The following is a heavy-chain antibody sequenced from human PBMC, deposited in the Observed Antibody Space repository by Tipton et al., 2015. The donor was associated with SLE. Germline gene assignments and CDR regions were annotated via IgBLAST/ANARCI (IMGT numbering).Heavy chain of an antibody. V-gene: IGHV4-4*07. CDR1: GASVSNYY. Sequence: TLSLTCTVSGASVSNYYWSWIRQPAGKGLEWIGRIYISGSGSITYNPSLKSRVTMSVDTSKNQVSLKLNSVTAADAAMYYCTRGRGNTVLYYWGQGTLVTVSS. CDR2: IYISGSGSI. J-gene: IGHJ4*02. CDR3: TRGRGNTVLYY. D-gene: IGHD4-17*01.